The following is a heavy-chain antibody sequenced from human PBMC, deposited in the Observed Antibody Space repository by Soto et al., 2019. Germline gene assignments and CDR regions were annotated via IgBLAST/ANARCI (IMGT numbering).Heavy chain of an antibody. CDR2: INHSGST. CDR3: ARERHPTRSCYFDL. CDR1: GGSFSGYY. J-gene: IGHJ2*01. D-gene: IGHD1-1*01. V-gene: IGHV4-34*01. Sequence: QVQLQQWGAGLLKPSETLSLTCAVYGGSFSGYYWSWIRQPPGKGLEWIGEINHSGSTNYNPSLKSRVTISVDTSKNHFSLKLSSVTAADTAVYYCARERHPTRSCYFDLWGRGTLVTVSS.